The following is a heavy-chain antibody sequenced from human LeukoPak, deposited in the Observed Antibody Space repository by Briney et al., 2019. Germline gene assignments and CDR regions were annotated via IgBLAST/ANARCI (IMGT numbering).Heavy chain of an antibody. CDR3: ARSPYSYYDFWSGPYTPFDY. J-gene: IGHJ4*02. CDR1: GGSISSGGYY. V-gene: IGHV4-31*03. D-gene: IGHD3-3*01. Sequence: SETLSLTCTVSGGSISSGGYYWSWIRQHPGKGLEWIGYIYYSGSTYYDPSLKSRVTISVDTSKNQFSLKLSSVTAADTAVYYCARSPYSYYDFWSGPYTPFDYWGQGTLVTVSS. CDR2: IYYSGST.